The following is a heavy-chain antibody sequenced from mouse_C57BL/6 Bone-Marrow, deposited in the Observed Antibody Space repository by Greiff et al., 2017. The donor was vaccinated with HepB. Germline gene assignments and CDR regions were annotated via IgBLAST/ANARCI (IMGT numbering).Heavy chain of an antibody. CDR2: ISNLAYSI. J-gene: IGHJ3*01. CDR3: ARPLYDYGFAY. V-gene: IGHV5-15*01. Sequence: EVKLVESGGGLVQPGGSLKLSCAASGFTFSDYGMAWVRQAPRKGPEWVAFISNLAYSIYYADTVTGRFTISRENAENTLYLEMSSLRSEDTAMYYCARPLYDYGFAYWGQGTLVTVSA. CDR1: GFTFSDYG. D-gene: IGHD2-4*01.